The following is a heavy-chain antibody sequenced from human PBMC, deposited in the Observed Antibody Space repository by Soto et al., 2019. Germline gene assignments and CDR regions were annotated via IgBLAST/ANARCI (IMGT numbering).Heavy chain of an antibody. CDR3: ASLVVAATRYYDY. D-gene: IGHD2-15*01. J-gene: IGHJ4*02. CDR1: GASVSSGSYF. CDR2: VYHSGST. V-gene: IGHV4-61*03. Sequence: QVQLQESGPGLVKPSETLSLTCTVSGASVSSGSYFWSWLRQPPGRGLEWIGYVYHSGSTNYNSSLTSRVTISVETSKNHFSPKLHSVTAADTAVYDCASLVVAATRYYDYWGQGTLVTVSS.